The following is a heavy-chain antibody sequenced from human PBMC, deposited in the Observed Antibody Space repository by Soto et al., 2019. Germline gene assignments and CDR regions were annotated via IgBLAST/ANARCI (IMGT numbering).Heavy chain of an antibody. CDR1: GFTFSSYA. V-gene: IGHV3-23*01. CDR2: ISGSGGST. D-gene: IGHD3-10*01. Sequence: GESLKISCAASGFTFSSYAMSWVRQAPGKGLEWVSAISGSGGSTYYADSVKGRFTIPRDNSKNTLYLQMNSLRAEDTAVYYCAKDRSGSYLSPIDYWGQGTLVTVSS. J-gene: IGHJ4*02. CDR3: AKDRSGSYLSPIDY.